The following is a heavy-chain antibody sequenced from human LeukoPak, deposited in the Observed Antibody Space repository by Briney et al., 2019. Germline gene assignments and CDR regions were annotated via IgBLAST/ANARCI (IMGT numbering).Heavy chain of an antibody. CDR1: GFTFSSYE. Sequence: GGSLRLSCAASGFTFSSYEMNWVRQAPGKGLELVSYISSSGSTIYYADSVKGRFTISRDNAKNSLYLQMNSLRAEDTAVYYCARDGIAVAGTRGYYFDYWGQGTLVTVSS. CDR2: ISSSGSTI. D-gene: IGHD6-19*01. CDR3: ARDGIAVAGTRGYYFDY. V-gene: IGHV3-48*03. J-gene: IGHJ4*02.